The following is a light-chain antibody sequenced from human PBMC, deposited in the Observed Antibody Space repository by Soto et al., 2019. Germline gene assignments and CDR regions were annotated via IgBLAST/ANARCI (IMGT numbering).Light chain of an antibody. V-gene: IGLV2-18*02. CDR1: SSDVGGSNG. CDR3: SSYTSSSTYV. Sequence: QSAPTQPPSVSGSPGQSVAISCTGTSSDVGGSNGVSWYQQPPGTAPKLMIYDVSNRPSGVPDRFSGSKSGNTASLTISGLQAEDEGDYYCSSYTSSSTYVFGTGTKLTVL. J-gene: IGLJ1*01. CDR2: DVS.